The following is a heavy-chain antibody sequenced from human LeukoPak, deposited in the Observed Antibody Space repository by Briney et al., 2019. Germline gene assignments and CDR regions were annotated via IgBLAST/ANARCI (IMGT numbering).Heavy chain of an antibody. CDR3: ARLISGVGYFDY. D-gene: IGHD3-10*01. Sequence: SQTLSLTCAVSGGSISSGGYSWSWIRQPPGKGLEWIGYIYHSGSTYYNPSLKSRVTISVDTSKNQFSLKLTSVIAADTAVYYCARLISGVGYFDYWGQGILVTVSS. V-gene: IGHV4-30-2*01. CDR1: GGSISSGGYS. J-gene: IGHJ4*02. CDR2: IYHSGST.